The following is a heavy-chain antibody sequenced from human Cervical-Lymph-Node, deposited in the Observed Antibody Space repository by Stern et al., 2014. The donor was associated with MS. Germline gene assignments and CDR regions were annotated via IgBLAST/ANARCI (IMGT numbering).Heavy chain of an antibody. CDR3: ARDRGQWLVPFDY. V-gene: IGHV4-61*01. CDR2: IYYSGST. D-gene: IGHD6-19*01. CDR1: GGSVSSGSYY. Sequence: QVQLQESGPGLVKPSETLSLTCTVSGGSVSSGSYYWSWIRQPPGKGLEWIGYIYYSGSTNCNPSLKSRVTISVDTSKNQFSLKLSSVTAADTAVYYCARDRGQWLVPFDYCGQGTLVTVSS. J-gene: IGHJ4*02.